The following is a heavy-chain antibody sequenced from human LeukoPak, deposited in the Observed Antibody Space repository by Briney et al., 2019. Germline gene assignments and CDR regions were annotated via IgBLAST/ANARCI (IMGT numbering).Heavy chain of an antibody. D-gene: IGHD3-16*02. CDR1: GYSISSGCY. Sequence: PSETLSLTCTVSGYSISSGCYWGWFRQTPGRGLEWIASISHSGSPYYNPSLKSRVTISEDLSRNVFSLTLNSVTAADAAVYYCAREGRENIAIGVDWGQGALVTVSS. CDR3: AREGRENIAIGVD. CDR2: ISHSGSP. V-gene: IGHV4-38-2*02. J-gene: IGHJ4*02.